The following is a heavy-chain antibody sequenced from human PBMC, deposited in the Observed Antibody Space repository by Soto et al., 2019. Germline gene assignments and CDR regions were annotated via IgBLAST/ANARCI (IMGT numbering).Heavy chain of an antibody. V-gene: IGHV3-21*06. D-gene: IGHD6-13*01. CDR1: GFTFTSYT. CDR3: ARARVYATGPLDF. CDR2: ISSSSDYI. Sequence: EGSLTLSCAASGFTFTSYTMNWVRQAPGKGLEWVSSISSSSDYIYYADSMKGRVTISRDNAKNSLFLDMNSLTGEDTAVYYCARARVYATGPLDFWGQGTLVTVSS. J-gene: IGHJ4*02.